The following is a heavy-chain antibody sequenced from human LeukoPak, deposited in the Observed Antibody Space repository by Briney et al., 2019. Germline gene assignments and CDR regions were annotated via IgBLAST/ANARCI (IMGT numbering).Heavy chain of an antibody. Sequence: GGSLRLSCAASGFTFSSYWMHWVRQAPGKGLVWVSRINSDGSSTNYADSVKGRFTISRDNAKNTLYLQMNSLRAEDTAVYYCRYYDSSGSQTDYWGQGTLVTASS. D-gene: IGHD3-22*01. CDR3: RYYDSSGSQTDY. J-gene: IGHJ4*02. V-gene: IGHV3-74*01. CDR2: INSDGSST. CDR1: GFTFSSYW.